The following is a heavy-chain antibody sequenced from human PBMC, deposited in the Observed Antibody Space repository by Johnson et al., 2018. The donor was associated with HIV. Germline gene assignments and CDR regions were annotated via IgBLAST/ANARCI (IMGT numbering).Heavy chain of an antibody. CDR3: AKGGGQQLAHAFDI. V-gene: IGHV3-30*18. D-gene: IGHD6-13*01. CDR1: GFTFSSYD. Sequence: QVQLVESGGGVVQPGRSLRLSCAASGFTFSSYDMHWVRQAPGKGLEWVAVISYDGSNKYYADSVKGRFTISRDNAKNSLYLQMNSLRAEDTALYYCAKGGGQQLAHAFDIWGQGTMVTVYS. CDR2: ISYDGSNK. J-gene: IGHJ3*02.